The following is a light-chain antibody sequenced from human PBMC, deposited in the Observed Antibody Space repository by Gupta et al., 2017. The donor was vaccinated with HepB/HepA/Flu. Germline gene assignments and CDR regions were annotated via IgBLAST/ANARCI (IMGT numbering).Light chain of an antibody. V-gene: IGLV2-23*02. CDR2: EVS. CDR3: FAYAVSSTV. J-gene: IGLJ2*01. Sequence: QSALTQPASVAGSPDQSITISCTGTSSDAGSYNLVSCYQQHPFKALKLMIYEVSMRPSGVTNRFSGSKSCNTASLTISVLQAEDEADYYCFAYAVSSTVFGGGTKLTVL. CDR1: SSDAGSYNL.